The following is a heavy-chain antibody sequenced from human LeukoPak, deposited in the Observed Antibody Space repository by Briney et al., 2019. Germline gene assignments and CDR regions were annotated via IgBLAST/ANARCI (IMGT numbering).Heavy chain of an antibody. Sequence: GGSLRLSCAASGFTFSSYGMHWVRQAPGKGLEWVAFIRYDGSNKYYADSVKGRFTISRDNSKNTLYLQMNSLRAEDTAVYYCAKTPVDCSSTSCYGYYYYYYMDVWGKGTTVTISS. CDR2: IRYDGSNK. V-gene: IGHV3-30*02. CDR3: AKTPVDCSSTSCYGYYYYYYMDV. D-gene: IGHD2-2*01. J-gene: IGHJ6*03. CDR1: GFTFSSYG.